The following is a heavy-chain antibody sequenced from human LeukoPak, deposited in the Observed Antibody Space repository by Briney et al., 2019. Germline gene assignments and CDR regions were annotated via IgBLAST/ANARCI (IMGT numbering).Heavy chain of an antibody. Sequence: ASVKVSCKVSGYTLTELSMHWVRQAPGKGLEWMGGFDPEDGETIYAQKFQGRVTMTEDTSTDTAYMELSSLRSEDTAVYYCATDLNRIAVAASTMGDWGQGTLVTVSS. CDR2: FDPEDGET. J-gene: IGHJ4*02. CDR1: GYTLTELS. D-gene: IGHD6-19*01. V-gene: IGHV1-24*01. CDR3: ATDLNRIAVAASTMGD.